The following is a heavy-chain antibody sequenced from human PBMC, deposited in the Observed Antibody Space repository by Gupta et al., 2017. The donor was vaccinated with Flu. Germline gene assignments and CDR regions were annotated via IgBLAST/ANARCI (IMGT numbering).Heavy chain of an antibody. J-gene: IGHJ4*02. CDR3: ARQGVGVTQWTYDY. D-gene: IGHD2-21*02. Sequence: QLQLQESGPGLVKPSETLSLTCTFSSGSLSSTTFYWGWGWIRQSPGKGVEWIGSIQYSGRTNFYNPARESRVTISVDTSKNQFSLKLSSVNAADTAVYYCARQGVGVTQWTYDYWGQGNLVTVSS. CDR2: IQYSGRT. V-gene: IGHV4-39*01. CDR1: SGSLSSTTFY.